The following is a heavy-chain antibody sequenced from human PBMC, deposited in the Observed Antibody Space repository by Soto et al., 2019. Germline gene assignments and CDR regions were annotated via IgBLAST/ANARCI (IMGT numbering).Heavy chain of an antibody. Sequence: PGGSLRLSCAASGFTFSSYAMSWVRQAPGKGLEWVSAISGSGGSTYYADSVKGRFTISRDNSKSTVYLQMSSLRAEDTAVYYCARDQRMAAIFGVVMNQYYYGMDVWGQGTTVTV. CDR1: GFTFSSYA. CDR3: ARDQRMAAIFGVVMNQYYYGMDV. D-gene: IGHD3-3*01. CDR2: ISGSGGST. V-gene: IGHV3-23*01. J-gene: IGHJ6*02.